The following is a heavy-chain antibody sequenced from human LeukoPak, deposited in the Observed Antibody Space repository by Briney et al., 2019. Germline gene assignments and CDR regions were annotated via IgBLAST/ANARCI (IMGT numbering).Heavy chain of an antibody. J-gene: IGHJ6*03. CDR1: GGSISSGSYY. Sequence: PSETLSLTCTVSGGSISSGSYYWSWIRQPAGKGLEWIGRIYTSGSTNYNPSLKSRVTISVDKSKNQFSLKLSSVTAADTAVYYCARDRNIAAAGYYYYYMDVWGKGTTVTVSS. V-gene: IGHV4-61*02. D-gene: IGHD6-13*01. CDR3: ARDRNIAAAGYYYYYMDV. CDR2: IYTSGST.